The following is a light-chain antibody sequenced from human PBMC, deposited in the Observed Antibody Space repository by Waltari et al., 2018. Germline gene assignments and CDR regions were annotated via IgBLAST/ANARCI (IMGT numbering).Light chain of an antibody. J-gene: IGLJ2*01. CDR1: REDIGTYDS. CDR2: DVF. V-gene: IGLV2-11*01. CDR3: CSYAGSYTSL. Sequence: QSALTQPRSVSASPGQSVTISCTATREDIGTYDSLSWYQHHPGEAPQLIMHDVFKRPSGVPNRFSGSKSGNTASLTISGLQADDEADYYCCSYAGSYTSLFGGGTKLTVL.